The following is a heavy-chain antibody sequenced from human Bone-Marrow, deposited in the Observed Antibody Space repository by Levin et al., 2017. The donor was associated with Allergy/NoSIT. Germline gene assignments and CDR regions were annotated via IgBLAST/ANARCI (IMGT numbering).Heavy chain of an antibody. CDR3: AKWPAMTTTSGGDWFDT. V-gene: IGHV3-23*01. CDR2: ISGRGDKA. J-gene: IGHJ5*01. Sequence: GGSLRLSCAASGFTFGNFAMTWVRQAPGKGLEWVSLISGRGDKALYADSVKGRITISRDNSKNTVYLQMSSLRVDDTAVYYCAKWPAMTTTSGGDWFDTWGQGTLVTVSS. D-gene: IGHD2-2*01. CDR1: GFTFGNFA.